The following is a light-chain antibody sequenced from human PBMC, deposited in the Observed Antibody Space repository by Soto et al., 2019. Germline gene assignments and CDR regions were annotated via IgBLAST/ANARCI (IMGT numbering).Light chain of an antibody. V-gene: IGKV3-20*01. CDR1: QSVSSSY. CDR2: GAS. Sequence: EIVLTQSPGTLSLSPGERATLSCRASQSVSSSYLAWYQHKPGQAPRLLICGASSRATGIPDRFSGSGSGTDFTLTISRLEAEDFAVYYCQQYGSSPHTFGQGTKLEIK. CDR3: QQYGSSPHT. J-gene: IGKJ2*01.